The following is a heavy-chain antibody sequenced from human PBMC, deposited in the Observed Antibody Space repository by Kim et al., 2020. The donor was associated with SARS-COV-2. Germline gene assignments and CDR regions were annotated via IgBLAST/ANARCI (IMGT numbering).Heavy chain of an antibody. CDR1: GGSISSSSYY. J-gene: IGHJ6*02. CDR3: ARHVYRPDIVVVPAATGGMDV. Sequence: SETLSLTCTVSGGSISSSSYYWGWIRQPPGKGLEWIGSIYYSGSTYYNPSLKSRVTISVDTSKNQFSLKLSSVTAADTAVYYCARHVYRPDIVVVPAATGGMDVWGQGNTVTVSS. D-gene: IGHD2-2*01. V-gene: IGHV4-39*01. CDR2: IYYSGST.